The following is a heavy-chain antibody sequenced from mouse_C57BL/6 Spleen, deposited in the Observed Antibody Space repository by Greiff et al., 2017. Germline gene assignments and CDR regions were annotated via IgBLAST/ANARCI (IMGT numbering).Heavy chain of an antibody. CDR3: AREGNYGSYYAMDD. V-gene: IGHV3-6*01. Sequence: EVQRVESGPGLVKPSQSLSLTCSVTGYSITSGYYWNWIRQFPGNKLEWMGYISYDGSNNYNPSVKNRISITRDTSKNQFFLKLNSVTTEDTATYYCAREGNYGSYYAMDDWGQRTSVTVSS. J-gene: IGHJ4*01. D-gene: IGHD2-1*01. CDR1: GYSITSGYY. CDR2: ISYDGSN.